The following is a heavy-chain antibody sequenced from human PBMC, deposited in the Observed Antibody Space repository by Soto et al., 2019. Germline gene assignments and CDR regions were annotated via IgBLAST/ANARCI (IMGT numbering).Heavy chain of an antibody. Sequence: SETLSLTCTVSGGSISSYYWSWIRQPPGKGLEWIGYIYYSGSTNYNPSLKSRVTISVDTSKNQFSLKLSSVTAADTAVYYCARHQSYYDFWSGYPRSYYYYMDVWGKWTTVTVSS. J-gene: IGHJ6*03. CDR2: IYYSGST. CDR1: GGSISSYY. D-gene: IGHD3-3*01. CDR3: ARHQSYYDFWSGYPRSYYYYMDV. V-gene: IGHV4-59*08.